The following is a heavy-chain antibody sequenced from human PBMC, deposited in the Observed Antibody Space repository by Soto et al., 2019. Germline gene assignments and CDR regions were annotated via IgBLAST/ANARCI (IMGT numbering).Heavy chain of an antibody. CDR1: GFTFSSYA. D-gene: IGHD4-4*01. Sequence: EVQLLESGGGMVQPGGSLRLSCAASGFTFSSYAMSWVRQAPGEGLEWVSAISHSGGSTYYADSVKGRFTISRDNSKNTLFLQMNSLRAEDTAVYYCENQWGFATVTSFDYWGQGTLVTVSS. CDR3: ENQWGFATVTSFDY. J-gene: IGHJ4*02. V-gene: IGHV3-23*01. CDR2: ISHSGGST.